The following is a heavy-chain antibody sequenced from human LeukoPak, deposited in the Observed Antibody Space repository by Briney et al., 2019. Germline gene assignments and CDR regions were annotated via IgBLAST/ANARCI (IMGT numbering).Heavy chain of an antibody. V-gene: IGHV3-23*01. D-gene: IGHD3-10*01. CDR2: ISGSGGRT. CDR3: AKEQSPWGAYGSGSNNWFDP. J-gene: IGHJ5*02. CDR1: GFTFSSHA. Sequence: GRSLRLSCAASGFTFSSHAMSWVRHAPGKGLEWVLAISGSGGRTYYADSVKGRFTISRDNSKNTLYLQMNSLRAEDTAVYYCAKEQSPWGAYGSGSNNWFDPWGQGTLVTVSS.